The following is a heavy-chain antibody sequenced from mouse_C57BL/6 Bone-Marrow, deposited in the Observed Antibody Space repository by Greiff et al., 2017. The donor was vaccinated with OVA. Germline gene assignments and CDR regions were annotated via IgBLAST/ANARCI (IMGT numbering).Heavy chain of an antibody. Sequence: VHLVESGAELVKPGASVKLSCKASGYTFTEYTIHWVKQRSGQGLEWIGWFYPGSGSIKYNEKFKDKATLTADKSSSTVYMELSRLTSEDSAVYFCARQDYYGSSFWYFDVWGTGTTVTVSS. V-gene: IGHV1-62-2*01. CDR2: FYPGSGSI. CDR1: GYTFTEYT. J-gene: IGHJ1*03. D-gene: IGHD1-1*01. CDR3: ARQDYYGSSFWYFDV.